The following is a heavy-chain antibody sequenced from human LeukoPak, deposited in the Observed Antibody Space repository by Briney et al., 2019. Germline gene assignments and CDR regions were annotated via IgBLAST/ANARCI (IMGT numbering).Heavy chain of an antibody. J-gene: IGHJ4*02. V-gene: IGHV3-23*01. CDR3: GKTTTGYSSGRYPAWPVDY. CDR2: IFGSVGSA. Sequence: GGSLRPSCTASGFTFISYGMYWVRQAPGKGLGWVSGIFGSVGSAHYAEYVKGRLTISRDNSKNTVWLQMNSLTAEDTAVYYCGKTTTGYSSGRYPAWPVDYWGQGTLVTVSS. D-gene: IGHD6-19*01. CDR1: GFTFISYG.